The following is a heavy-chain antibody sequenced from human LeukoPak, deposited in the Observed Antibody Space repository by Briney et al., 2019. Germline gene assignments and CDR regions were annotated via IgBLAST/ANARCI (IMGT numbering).Heavy chain of an antibody. D-gene: IGHD6-13*01. Sequence: GGSLRLSCAASGFTFSSYGMHWVRQAPGKGLEWEAFIRYDGSNKYYADSVKGRFTISRDNSKNTLYLQMNSLRAEGTAVYYCAKGSLSIAAAMVQVYWGQGTLVTVSS. CDR1: GFTFSSYG. V-gene: IGHV3-30*02. J-gene: IGHJ4*02. CDR3: AKGSLSIAAAMVQVY. CDR2: IRYDGSNK.